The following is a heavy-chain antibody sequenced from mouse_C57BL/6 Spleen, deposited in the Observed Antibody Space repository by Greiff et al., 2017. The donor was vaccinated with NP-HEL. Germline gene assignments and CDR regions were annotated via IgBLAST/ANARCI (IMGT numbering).Heavy chain of an antibody. D-gene: IGHD4-1*01. V-gene: IGHV1-26*01. CDR3: ASKTGTY. CDR1: GYTFTDYY. CDR2: INPNNGGT. Sequence: EVQLQQSGPELVKPGASVKISCKASGYTFTDYYMNWVKQSHGKSLEWIGDINPNNGGTSYNQKFKGKATLTVDKSSSTAYMELRSLTSEDSAVYYCASKTGTYWGQGTLVTVSA. J-gene: IGHJ3*01.